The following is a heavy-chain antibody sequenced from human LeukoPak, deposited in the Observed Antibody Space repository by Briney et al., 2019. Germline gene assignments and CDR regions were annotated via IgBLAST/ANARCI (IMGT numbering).Heavy chain of an antibody. Sequence: ASVKVSCKASGYTFTSYYMHWVRQAPGQGLEWMGIINPSGGSTSYAQKFQGRVTMTRDVSTSTVYMELSSLRSEDTAVYYCARKGRIVATGGYYYYYMDVWGKGTTVTVSS. J-gene: IGHJ6*03. CDR2: INPSGGST. CDR1: GYTFTSYY. V-gene: IGHV1-46*01. D-gene: IGHD5-12*01. CDR3: ARKGRIVATGGYYYYYMDV.